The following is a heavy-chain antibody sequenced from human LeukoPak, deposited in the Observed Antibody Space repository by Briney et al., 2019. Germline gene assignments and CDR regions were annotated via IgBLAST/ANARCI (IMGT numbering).Heavy chain of an antibody. D-gene: IGHD6-6*01. Sequence: GASVKVSCKASGGTFSSYAISWVRQAPGQGLEWMGGIIPIFGTANYAQKFQGRVTITADESTSTAYMELSSLRSEDTAVYYCARAESSAARLRLYYYYYMDVWGKGTTVTVSS. CDR3: ARAESSAARLRLYYYYYMDV. CDR1: GGTFSSYA. CDR2: IIPIFGTA. J-gene: IGHJ6*03. V-gene: IGHV1-69*13.